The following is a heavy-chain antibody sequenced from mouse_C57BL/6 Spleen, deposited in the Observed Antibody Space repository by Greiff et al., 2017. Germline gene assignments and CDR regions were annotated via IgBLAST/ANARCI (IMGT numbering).Heavy chain of an antibody. CDR2: IDPETGGT. Sequence: QVQLQQSGAELVRPGASVTLSCKASGYTFTDYEMHWVKQTPVHGLEWIGAIDPETGGTAYNQKFKGKAILTADKSSSTAYMELRSLTSEDSAVYYCTRGYQVYFDYWGQGTTHTDSS. CDR3: TRGYQVYFDY. J-gene: IGHJ2*01. D-gene: IGHD2-14*01. V-gene: IGHV1-15*01. CDR1: GYTFTDYE.